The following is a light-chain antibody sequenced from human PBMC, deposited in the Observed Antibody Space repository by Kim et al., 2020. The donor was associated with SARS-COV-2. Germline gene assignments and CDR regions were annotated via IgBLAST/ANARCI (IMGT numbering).Light chain of an antibody. Sequence: IQMTLSPSAMSASVGDRVTITCRASQGISNYLAWFQQKPGKVPKRLIYVASNLQSGVPSRFSGSGSGTEFTLTISSLQPEDFATYSCLQHNDYPRTFGQGTEVDIK. V-gene: IGKV1-17*03. CDR1: QGISNY. CDR2: VAS. J-gene: IGKJ1*01. CDR3: LQHNDYPRT.